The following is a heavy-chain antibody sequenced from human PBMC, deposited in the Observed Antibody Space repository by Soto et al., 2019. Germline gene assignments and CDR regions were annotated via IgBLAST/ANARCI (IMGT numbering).Heavy chain of an antibody. V-gene: IGHV4-39*01. Sequence: SQTLSLTCTVSGGSISRSSYSWGWIRQPTGKGLEWIGTIYYSGSTSYNPSLKSRVTISVDTSKNQFSLKLSSVTAADTAVYYCATRQGGSYNWFDPWGQGTLVTVSS. J-gene: IGHJ5*02. CDR2: IYYSGST. CDR3: ATRQGGSYNWFDP. CDR1: GGSISRSSYS. D-gene: IGHD2-15*01.